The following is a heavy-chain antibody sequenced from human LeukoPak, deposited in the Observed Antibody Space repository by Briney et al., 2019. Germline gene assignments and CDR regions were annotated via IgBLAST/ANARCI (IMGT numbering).Heavy chain of an antibody. D-gene: IGHD6-19*01. V-gene: IGHV3-7*01. Sequence: GRSLRLSCAASGFTFSSYGMHWVHQAPGKGLEWVANIKQDGSEKYYVDSVKGRFTISRDNAKNSLYLQMNSLRAEDTAVYYCARDSSGNDYWGQGTLVTVSS. CDR2: IKQDGSEK. CDR3: ARDSSGNDY. J-gene: IGHJ4*02. CDR1: GFTFSSYG.